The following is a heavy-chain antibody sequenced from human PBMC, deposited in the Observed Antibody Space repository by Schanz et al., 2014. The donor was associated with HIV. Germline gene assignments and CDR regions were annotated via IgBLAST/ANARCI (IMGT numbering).Heavy chain of an antibody. Sequence: QVQLVESGGGVVQPGRSLRLSCSASGFTFSSNGMHWVRQAPGKGLEWVAIISYDGSNKDYADSVKGRFTISRDNAKNSLYLQMNSLRAEDTAVYYCARDAARYFDWSYYFDYWGQGTPVTVSS. J-gene: IGHJ4*02. CDR3: ARDAARYFDWSYYFDY. V-gene: IGHV3-33*08. CDR2: ISYDGSNK. CDR1: GFTFSSNG. D-gene: IGHD3-9*01.